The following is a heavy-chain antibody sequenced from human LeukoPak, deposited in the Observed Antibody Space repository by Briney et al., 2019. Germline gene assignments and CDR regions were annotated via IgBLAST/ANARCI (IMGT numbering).Heavy chain of an antibody. J-gene: IGHJ4*02. CDR3: ARRGGYSDY. CDR1: AYSFTSYW. CDR2: NYPGDSDT. Sequence: HGESLKISCKGSAYSFTSYWIGWVRQMPGKGLQWMGINYPGDSDTRYSPSFQGQVTISADKTISNAYFQWSSLKALDTAMYYCARRGGYSDYWGQGTLVTVSS. V-gene: IGHV5-51*01. D-gene: IGHD5-24*01.